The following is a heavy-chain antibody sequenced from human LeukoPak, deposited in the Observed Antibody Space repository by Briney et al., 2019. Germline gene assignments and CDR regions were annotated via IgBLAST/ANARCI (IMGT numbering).Heavy chain of an antibody. CDR3: AREGGGPRWLDP. Sequence: GGSLRLSCGASGFTFNSYAMNWVRQAPGKGLEWVSSISSGGSYISYADSVKGRFTVSRDNAKDSLFLQMRSLRDEDTAVYYCAREGGGPRWLDPWGQGTLVTVSS. J-gene: IGHJ5*02. CDR2: ISSGGSYI. CDR1: GFTFNSYA. D-gene: IGHD6-25*01. V-gene: IGHV3-21*04.